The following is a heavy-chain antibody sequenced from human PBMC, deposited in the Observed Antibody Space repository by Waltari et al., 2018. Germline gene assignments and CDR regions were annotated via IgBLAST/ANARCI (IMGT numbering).Heavy chain of an antibody. CDR1: GFTFSSYA. CDR3: AKDDRIAVAGTDDAFDI. V-gene: IGHV3-23*04. CDR2: ISGSGGST. D-gene: IGHD6-19*01. Sequence: EVQLVESGGGLVQPGGSLRLSCAASGFTFSSYAMSWVRQAPGKGLEWVSAISGSGGSTYYADSVKGRFTISRDNSKNTLYLQMNSLRAEDTAVYYCAKDDRIAVAGTDDAFDIWGQGTMVTVSS. J-gene: IGHJ3*02.